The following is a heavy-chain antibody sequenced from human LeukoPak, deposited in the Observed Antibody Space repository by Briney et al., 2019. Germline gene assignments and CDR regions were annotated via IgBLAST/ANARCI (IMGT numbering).Heavy chain of an antibody. D-gene: IGHD4-11*01. J-gene: IGHJ4*02. Sequence: GRSLRLSCAASGFTFSHYGMHWVRQAPGRGLEWVAVIWPDGTEKYYGDAVKSRFTISRDNSRNTVYLQMNSLRGEDTAVYYCAKDAQRGFDYSNSLEYWGQGTLVTVSS. V-gene: IGHV3-33*06. CDR3: AKDAQRGFDYSNSLEY. CDR2: IWPDGTEK. CDR1: GFTFSHYG.